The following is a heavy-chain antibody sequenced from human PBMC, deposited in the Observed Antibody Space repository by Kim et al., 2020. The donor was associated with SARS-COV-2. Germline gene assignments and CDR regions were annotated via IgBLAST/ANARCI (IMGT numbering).Heavy chain of an antibody. V-gene: IGHV3-30*04. CDR2: ISYDGSNK. CDR1: GFTFSSYA. Sequence: GGSLRLPCAASGFTFSSYAMHWVRQAPGKGLEWVAVISYDGSNKYYADSVKGRFTISRDNSKNTLYLQMNSLRAEDTAVYYCARDLSRRAATFDYWGQGTLVTASS. D-gene: IGHD2-15*01. J-gene: IGHJ4*02. CDR3: ARDLSRRAATFDY.